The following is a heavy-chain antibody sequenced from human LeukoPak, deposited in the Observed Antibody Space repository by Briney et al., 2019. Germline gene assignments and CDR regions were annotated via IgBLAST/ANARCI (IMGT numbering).Heavy chain of an antibody. CDR1: GFTFSSYD. CDR3: VRGLAGGLDP. V-gene: IGHV3-13*01. Sequence: GGSLRLSCAASGFTFSSYDMHWVRQPTGKGLEWVSGIGRAGDTNYLGSVKGRFTISRENAKNSLYLQMNSLRDGDTAVYYCVRGLAGGLDPWGQGTLVTVSS. CDR2: IGRAGDT. J-gene: IGHJ5*02. D-gene: IGHD2-21*01.